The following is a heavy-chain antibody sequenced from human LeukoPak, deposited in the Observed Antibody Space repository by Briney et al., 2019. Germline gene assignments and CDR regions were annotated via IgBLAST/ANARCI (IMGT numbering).Heavy chain of an antibody. CDR1: GGSISSSSSIC. D-gene: IGHD4-23*01. Sequence: ASETLSLTCAVSGGSISSSSSICWTWVRQPPGEGLEWIGEIYHNGATNYSPSLKSRVTMLLDKSKNQFFLKLNSVTAADTAVYYCARNGGNSDYDYWGQGTLVTVSA. V-gene: IGHV4-4*02. CDR3: ARNGGNSDYDY. CDR2: IYHNGAT. J-gene: IGHJ4*02.